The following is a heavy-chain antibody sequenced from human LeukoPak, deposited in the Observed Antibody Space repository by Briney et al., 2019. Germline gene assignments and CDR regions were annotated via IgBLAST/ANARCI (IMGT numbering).Heavy chain of an antibody. CDR3: ARALDEGARFDY. V-gene: IGHV3-30-3*01. CDR1: GFTFSTYA. Sequence: GGSLRLSCTASGFTFSTYAMHWVRQAPGKGLERVTVISYDGSNKYYADSVKGRFTISRDNSKNTLYLQMISLRAEDTAVYYCARALDEGARFDYWGQGTLVTVSS. CDR2: ISYDGSNK. J-gene: IGHJ4*02.